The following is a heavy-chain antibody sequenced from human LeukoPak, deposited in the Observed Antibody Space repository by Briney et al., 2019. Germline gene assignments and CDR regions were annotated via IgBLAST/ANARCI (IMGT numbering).Heavy chain of an antibody. D-gene: IGHD1-1*01. CDR1: GGSISSNNW. J-gene: IGHJ4*02. Sequence: SETLSLTCAVSGGSISSNNWWGWVRQPPGKGLEWIGEIYHSGSPNYNPSLKSRVTISVDKSRNHFSLNLSSVTAADTAVYYCAIGNINNWHSCDYWGQGTLVTASS. CDR2: IYHSGSP. CDR3: AIGNINNWHSCDY. V-gene: IGHV4-4*02.